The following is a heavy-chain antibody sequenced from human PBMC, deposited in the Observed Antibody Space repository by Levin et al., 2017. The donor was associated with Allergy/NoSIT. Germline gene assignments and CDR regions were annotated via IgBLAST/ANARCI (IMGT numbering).Heavy chain of an antibody. Sequence: QTLSLTCTFSGFSLSISGMCVSWIRQPPGKALEWLALIDWDDDKYYSTSLKTRLTISKDTSKNQVVLTMTNMDPVDTATYYCARTPNPSYCTGGSCYKGGFDYWGQGTLVTVSS. V-gene: IGHV2-70*01. D-gene: IGHD2-15*01. CDR2: IDWDDDK. CDR1: GFSLSISGMC. CDR3: ARTPNPSYCTGGSCYKGGFDY. J-gene: IGHJ4*02.